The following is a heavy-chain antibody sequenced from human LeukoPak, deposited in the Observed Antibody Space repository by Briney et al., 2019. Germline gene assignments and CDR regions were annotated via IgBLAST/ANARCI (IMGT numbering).Heavy chain of an antibody. J-gene: IGHJ4*02. V-gene: IGHV3-33*01. CDR3: ARTAGSSDPFDY. D-gene: IGHD3-10*01. Sequence: PGRSLRLSCAASGFTFSSYGMHWVRQAPGKGLEWVAVIWYDGSNKYYADSVKGRFTISRDNSKNTLYLQMNSLRAEDTAVYYCARTAGSSDPFDYWGQGTLVTVSS. CDR1: GFTFSSYG. CDR2: IWYDGSNK.